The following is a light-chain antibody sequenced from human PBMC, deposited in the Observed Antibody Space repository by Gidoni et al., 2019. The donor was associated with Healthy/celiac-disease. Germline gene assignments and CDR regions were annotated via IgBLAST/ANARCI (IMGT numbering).Light chain of an antibody. CDR2: KAS. J-gene: IGKJ5*01. Sequence: DIQITHSHSTLSASVGDRVTITCRASQSISSWLAWYQQKPGKATKLLIDKASSLESGVPPRCSGSGSGTEFTLTISSLQPYDFATDYGQQYNSYPITFGQGTRLEIK. CDR1: QSISSW. CDR3: QQYNSYPIT. V-gene: IGKV1-5*03.